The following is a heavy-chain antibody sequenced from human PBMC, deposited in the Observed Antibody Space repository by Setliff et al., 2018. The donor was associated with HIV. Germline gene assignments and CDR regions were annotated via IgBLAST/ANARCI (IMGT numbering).Heavy chain of an antibody. D-gene: IGHD2-15*01. Sequence: SETLSLTCTVSGGSISSHYRSWIRQPPGKGLEWVGLIYYTGIPTYNPSLSSRVTISVDTSKNQFSLKLTSVTAADTAFYYCARVSRLHPFDPWGQGVLVTVSS. J-gene: IGHJ5*02. V-gene: IGHV4-59*11. CDR2: IYYTGIP. CDR3: ARVSRLHPFDP. CDR1: GGSISSHY.